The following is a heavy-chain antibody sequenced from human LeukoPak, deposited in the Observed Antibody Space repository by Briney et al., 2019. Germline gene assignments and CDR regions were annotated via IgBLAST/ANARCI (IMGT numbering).Heavy chain of an antibody. D-gene: IGHD3-22*01. CDR1: GYTFTGYS. J-gene: IGHJ4*02. Sequence: ASVKVSCKPSGYTFTGYSIHWVRQAPGQGLEWMGWINPNSGGTNYAQKFQGRVTMTRDTSISTAYMELSRLRSDDTAVYYCARDWSYYDTSGYYNRVLDYWGQGTLVTVSS. CDR3: ARDWSYYDTSGYYNRVLDY. CDR2: INPNSGGT. V-gene: IGHV1-2*02.